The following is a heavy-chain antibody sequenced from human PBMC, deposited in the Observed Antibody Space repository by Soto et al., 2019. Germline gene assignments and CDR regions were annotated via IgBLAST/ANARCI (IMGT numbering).Heavy chain of an antibody. CDR3: AKDGPYSGSYYYFEH. CDR1: GFTFNSYV. J-gene: IGHJ4*02. CDR2: ISGGGGST. D-gene: IGHD1-26*01. Sequence: GGSLRLSCTASGFTFNSYVMFWVRQAPGKGLEWVSSISGGGGSTYYADSVKGRFTISRDSSKNTLYLQMNSLTAEDTAVYYCAKDGPYSGSYYYFEHWGQGTLVTVSS. V-gene: IGHV3-23*01.